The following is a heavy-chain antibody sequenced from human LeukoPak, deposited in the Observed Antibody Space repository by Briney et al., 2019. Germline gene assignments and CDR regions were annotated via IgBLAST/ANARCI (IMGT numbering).Heavy chain of an antibody. J-gene: IGHJ4*02. CDR3: AKDYDFWSGYLGFDY. CDR2: ISGSGGST. V-gene: IGHV3-23*01. Sequence: GGSLRLSCAASGFTFSGYAMSWVRQAPGKGLEWVSAISGSGGSTYYADSVKGRFTISRDNSKNTLYLQMNSLRAEDTAVYYCAKDYDFWSGYLGFDYWGQGTLVTVSS. CDR1: GFTFSGYA. D-gene: IGHD3-3*01.